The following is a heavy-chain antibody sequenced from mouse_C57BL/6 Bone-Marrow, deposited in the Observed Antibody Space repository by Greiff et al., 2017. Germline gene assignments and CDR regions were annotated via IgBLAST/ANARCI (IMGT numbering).Heavy chain of an antibody. Sequence: EVKLMESGGDLVKPGGSLKLSCAASGFTFSSYGMSWVRQTPDKRLEWVATISSGGSYTYYPDSVKGRFTISRDNAKNTLYLQMSSLKSEDTAMYYCARQQDYHSYWGQGTLVTVSA. CDR3: ARQQDYHSY. CDR2: ISSGGSYT. CDR1: GFTFSSYG. J-gene: IGHJ3*01. V-gene: IGHV5-6*01. D-gene: IGHD2-4*01.